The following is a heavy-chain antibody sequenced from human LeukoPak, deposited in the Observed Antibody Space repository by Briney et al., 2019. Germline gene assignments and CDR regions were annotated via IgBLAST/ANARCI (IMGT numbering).Heavy chain of an antibody. CDR2: VHYGGST. Sequence: SETLSLTCTVSGGSISNYYWSWIRQPPGKGLEWIGYVHYGGSTNYNPSLKSRATISVDTSKSQFSLKLSSVTAADTAIYYCARGYSSSWYYFDYWGQGTLVTVSS. D-gene: IGHD6-13*01. CDR1: GGSISNYY. J-gene: IGHJ4*02. V-gene: IGHV4-59*08. CDR3: ARGYSSSWYYFDY.